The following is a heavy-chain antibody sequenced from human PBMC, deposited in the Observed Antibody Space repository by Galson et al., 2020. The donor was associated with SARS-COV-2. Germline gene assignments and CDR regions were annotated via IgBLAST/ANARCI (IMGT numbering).Heavy chain of an antibody. CDR1: GFTFSSYG. V-gene: IGHV3-30*18. J-gene: IGHJ4*02. CDR3: AKDSEWELPDLDY. CDR2: ISYDGSNK. D-gene: IGHD1-26*01. Sequence: GESLKISCAASGFTFSSYGMHWVRQAPGKGLEWVAVISYDGSNKYYADSVKGRFTISRDNSKNTLYLQMNSLRAEDTAVYYCAKDSEWELPDLDYWGQGTLVTVSS.